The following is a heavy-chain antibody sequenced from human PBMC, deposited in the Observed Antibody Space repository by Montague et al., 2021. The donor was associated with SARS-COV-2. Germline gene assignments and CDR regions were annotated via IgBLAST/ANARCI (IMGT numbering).Heavy chain of an antibody. D-gene: IGHD2-21*01. CDR2: IHNGGTT. CDR1: GGSLSSGLFY. CDR3: ARHLAYCAGDCYPDYFDY. Sequence: SETLSLTCTVSGGSLSSGLFYWGWIRHPPGKELEWIGSIHNGGTTTNNPSLQSRVTLSADSSKNQFSLRLDSMTAADTAVYYCARHLAYCAGDCYPDYFDYWGLGTLVTVSS. V-gene: IGHV4-39*01. J-gene: IGHJ4*02.